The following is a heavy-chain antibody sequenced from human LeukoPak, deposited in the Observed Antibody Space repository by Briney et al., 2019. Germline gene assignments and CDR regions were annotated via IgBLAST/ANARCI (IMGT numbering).Heavy chain of an antibody. Sequence: GGSLRLSCGASGFTFSSYAMSWVRQAPGKGPEWVSGISGSGGSTYYANSVKGRFTISRDNSRDTLYLQMNSLRAEDTALYFCAKTPDYYGSGSSSYIDCWGQGTLVSVSS. J-gene: IGHJ4*02. CDR1: GFTFSSYA. CDR3: AKTPDYYGSGSSSYIDC. CDR2: ISGSGGST. V-gene: IGHV3-23*01. D-gene: IGHD3-10*01.